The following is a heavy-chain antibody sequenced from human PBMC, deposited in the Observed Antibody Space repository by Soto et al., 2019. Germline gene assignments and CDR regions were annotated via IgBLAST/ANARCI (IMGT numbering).Heavy chain of an antibody. D-gene: IGHD3-3*01. CDR3: ARDRVLEWLSGMDV. J-gene: IGHJ6*02. V-gene: IGHV4-59*01. Sequence: TETLSLTCTVSGGSISSYYWSWIRQPPGKGLEWIGYIYYSGSTNYNPSLKSRVTISVDTSKNQFSLKLSSVTAADTAVYYCARDRVLEWLSGMDVWGQGTTVTVSS. CDR1: GGSISSYY. CDR2: IYYSGST.